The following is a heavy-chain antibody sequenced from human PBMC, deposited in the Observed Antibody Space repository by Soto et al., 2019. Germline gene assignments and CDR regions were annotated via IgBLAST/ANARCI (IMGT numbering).Heavy chain of an antibody. CDR3: ARLELGYCSSTSCYTDFEWFDH. D-gene: IGHD2-2*02. Sequence: QVQLVQSGAEVKKPGSSVKVSCKASGGTFSSYAISWVRQAPGQGLEWMGGIIPIFGTANYAQKFQGRVTITAEESMRTAYMEMSSMRSEETAVYYCARLELGYCSSTSCYTDFEWFDHWGQGTMVTVSS. V-gene: IGHV1-69*01. J-gene: IGHJ5*02. CDR1: GGTFSSYA. CDR2: IIPIFGTA.